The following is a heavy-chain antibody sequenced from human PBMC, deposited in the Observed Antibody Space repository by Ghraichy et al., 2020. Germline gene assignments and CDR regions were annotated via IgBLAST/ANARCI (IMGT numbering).Heavy chain of an antibody. CDR1: GGSISSSSYY. CDR2: IYYSGST. CDR3: ARRVAAAGIPSSYWYFDL. D-gene: IGHD6-13*01. Sequence: SETLSLTCTVSGGSISSSSYYWGWIRQPPGKGLEWIGSIYYSGSTYYNPSLKSRVTISVDTSKNQFSLKLSSVTAADTAVYYCARRVAAAGIPSSYWYFDLWGRGTLVTVSS. J-gene: IGHJ2*01. V-gene: IGHV4-39*01.